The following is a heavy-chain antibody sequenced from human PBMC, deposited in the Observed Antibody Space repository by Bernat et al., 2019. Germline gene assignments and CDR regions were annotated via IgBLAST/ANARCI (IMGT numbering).Heavy chain of an antibody. CDR2: IYYSGNT. D-gene: IGHD4-17*01. J-gene: IGHJ3*01. CDR1: GGSISSRSYY. V-gene: IGHV4-39*01. CDR3: ARTYGDYVSGAFDL. Sequence: QLQLQESGPRLVKPSETLSLTCTVSGGSISSRSYYWGWIRQPPGKGLEWVGSIYYSGNTYNNPSLKSRVTISVDTSKNQFSLRLNSVTAADTAVYYCARTYGDYVSGAFDLWGQGTMVTVSS.